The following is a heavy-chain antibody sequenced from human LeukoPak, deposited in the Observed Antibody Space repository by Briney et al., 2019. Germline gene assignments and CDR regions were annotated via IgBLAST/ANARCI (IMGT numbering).Heavy chain of an antibody. V-gene: IGHV1-8*03. CDR1: GYTFTSYD. CDR3: ARGPGLDFRARYYYYYMDV. Sequence: ASVKVSCKASGYTFTSYDINWVRQATGQGLEWMGWMNPNSGNTGYAQKFQGRVTITRNTSISTAYMELSSLRSEDTAVYYCARGPGLDFRARYYYYYMDVWGKGTTVTVSS. CDR2: MNPNSGNT. D-gene: IGHD3-3*01. J-gene: IGHJ6*03.